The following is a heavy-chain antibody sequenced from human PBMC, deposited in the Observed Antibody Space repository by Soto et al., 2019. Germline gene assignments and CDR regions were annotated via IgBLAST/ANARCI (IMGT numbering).Heavy chain of an antibody. V-gene: IGHV1-2*02. CDR1: GYTFTDYH. J-gene: IGHJ5*01. D-gene: IGHD2-15*01. CDR3: AREVGSDSLLPSYNWFGA. CDR2: INTNNGGA. Sequence: QVQLVQSGAEVNKPGASVKVSCKASGYTFTDYHIHWVRQAPGQGLEFMGWINTNNGGAGSAQQFQGRVTVTRDTSITTVYMELSNLRSDDTAVYYCAREVGSDSLLPSYNWFGAWGQGTLITVSS.